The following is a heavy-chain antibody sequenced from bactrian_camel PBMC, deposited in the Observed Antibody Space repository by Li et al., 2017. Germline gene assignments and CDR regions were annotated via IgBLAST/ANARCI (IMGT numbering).Heavy chain of an antibody. CDR3: AARNSDCIATMTQYDR. V-gene: IGHV3S1*01. J-gene: IGHJ4*01. Sequence: HVQLVESGGGSVQAGGSLRISCTASGVTDWRHCMNWVRQAPGAEREGVAAIYSGAGAAYADSVKGRFTISQDNAKNIVYLQLNGLKAEDTAMYYCAARNSDCIATMTQYDRWGQG. D-gene: IGHD4*01. CDR1: GVTDWRHC. CDR2: IYSGAGA.